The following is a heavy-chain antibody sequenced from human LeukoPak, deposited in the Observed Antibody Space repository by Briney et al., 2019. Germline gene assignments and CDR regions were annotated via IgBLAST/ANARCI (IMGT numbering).Heavy chain of an antibody. Sequence: PSETLSLTCTVSGGSINSYYWSWIRQPPGKGLEWIGYIYNYGSTNYNPSLKSRVTISVDTSKNQFSLKLSSVTAADTAVYYCARDASQDFWSVSAFDRGGQGTLVTVSS. J-gene: IGHJ5*02. CDR1: GGSINSYY. V-gene: IGHV4-59*01. D-gene: IGHD3-3*01. CDR2: IYNYGST. CDR3: ARDASQDFWSVSAFDR.